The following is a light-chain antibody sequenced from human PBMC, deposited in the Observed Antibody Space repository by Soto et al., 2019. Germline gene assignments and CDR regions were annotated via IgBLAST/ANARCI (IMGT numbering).Light chain of an antibody. CDR1: QSVLYSSNNKNY. Sequence: DIVMTQSPDSLAVSLGERATINCKSSQSVLYSSNNKNYLAWYQQRPGQPPKLLIYWASTRESGVPDRFSGSGSGTDFTLTITSLQADDVAVYYYQQYESTPPTFGQGTKLEIK. CDR3: QQYESTPPT. V-gene: IGKV4-1*01. CDR2: WAS. J-gene: IGKJ2*01.